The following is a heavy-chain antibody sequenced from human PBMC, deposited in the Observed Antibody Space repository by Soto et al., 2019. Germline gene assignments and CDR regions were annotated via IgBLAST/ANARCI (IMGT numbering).Heavy chain of an antibody. CDR1: GDSVSSNSNT. V-gene: IGHV6-1*01. CDR2: TYYRSRWYD. Sequence: PSQTLSLPCAISGDSVSSNSNTWNWIRQSPSRGLEWLGRTYYRSRWYDDYAVSMKSRLSIKPDTSKNHFSLQLNSVTPDDTAVYYCARGGFDMTAGLFDFWGQGTLVTVSS. J-gene: IGHJ4*02. D-gene: IGHD3-16*01. CDR3: ARGGFDMTAGLFDF.